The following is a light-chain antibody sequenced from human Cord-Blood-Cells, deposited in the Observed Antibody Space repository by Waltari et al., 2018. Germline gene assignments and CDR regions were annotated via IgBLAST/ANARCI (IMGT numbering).Light chain of an antibody. J-gene: IGLJ1*01. CDR2: EGS. Sequence: QSALTQPASVSGSPGQSITISCTGTSSDVGSYNLVSWYQQHPGTAPKLMIYEGSKRPSGVSNRFSASKSGNTASLTISGLQAEDEADYYCCSYAGSSTFVFGTGTKVTVL. CDR3: CSYAGSSTFV. V-gene: IGLV2-23*01. CDR1: SSDVGSYNL.